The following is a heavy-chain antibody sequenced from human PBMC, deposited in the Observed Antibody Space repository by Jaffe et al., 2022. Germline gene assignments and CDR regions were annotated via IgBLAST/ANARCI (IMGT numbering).Heavy chain of an antibody. V-gene: IGHV4-34*01. CDR3: ARGRYCSSTNCYPHAFDI. CDR2: INDSGST. Sequence: QVQLQQWGAGLLKPSETLSLTCAVYGGSFSGYYWSWIRQPPGKGLEWIGEINDSGSTNYNPSLKSRVTISVDTSKNQFSLKLSSLIAADTAVYYCARGRYCSSTNCYPHAFDIWGQGTMVTVSS. J-gene: IGHJ3*02. CDR1: GGSFSGYY. D-gene: IGHD2-2*01.